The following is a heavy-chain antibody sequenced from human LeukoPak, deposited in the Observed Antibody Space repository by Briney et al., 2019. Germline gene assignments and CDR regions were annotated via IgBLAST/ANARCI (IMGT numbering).Heavy chain of an antibody. Sequence: GGSLRLSCAASGFTFSSYGMHWVRQAPGKGLEWVAVIWYDGSNKYYADSVKGRFTISRDNSKNTLYLQMNSLRAEDTAVYYCAKDHNRYSSGHNEGGFDYWGQGTLVTVSS. J-gene: IGHJ4*02. D-gene: IGHD6-19*01. CDR3: AKDHNRYSSGHNEGGFDY. CDR2: IWYDGSNK. CDR1: GFTFSSYG. V-gene: IGHV3-30*02.